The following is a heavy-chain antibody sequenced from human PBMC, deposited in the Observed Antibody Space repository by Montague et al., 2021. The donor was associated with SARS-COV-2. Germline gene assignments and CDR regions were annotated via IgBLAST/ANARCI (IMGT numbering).Heavy chain of an antibody. CDR1: SGSITGYY. CDR2: MNYSGST. Sequence: SETLSLTCTVSSGSITGYYWTWIRQPPGKGLEWLGNMNYSGSTNYNPSLESRVTMSIDTSESKFSLHLRSVTAADTGVYYCARVPFSGIWYYLDYWGQGTLVTVSS. CDR3: ARVPFSGIWYYLDY. J-gene: IGHJ4*02. D-gene: IGHD5-12*01. V-gene: IGHV4-59*12.